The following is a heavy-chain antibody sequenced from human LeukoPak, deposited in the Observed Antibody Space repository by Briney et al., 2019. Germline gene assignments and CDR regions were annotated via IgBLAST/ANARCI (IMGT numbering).Heavy chain of an antibody. CDR1: GGSISSGDYY. J-gene: IGHJ6*02. V-gene: IGHV4-30-4*01. CDR2: IYYSGST. CDR3: ARDFTDYYGMDV. Sequence: SQTLSLTCTVSGGSISSGDYYWSWIRQPPGKGLEWIGYIYYSGSTYYNPSLKGRVTISVDTSKNQFSLKLSSVTAADTAVYYCARDFTDYYGMDVWGQGTTVTVSS.